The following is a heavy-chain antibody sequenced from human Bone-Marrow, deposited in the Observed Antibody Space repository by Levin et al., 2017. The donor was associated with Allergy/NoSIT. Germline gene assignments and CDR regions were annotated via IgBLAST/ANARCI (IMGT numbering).Heavy chain of an antibody. J-gene: IGHJ4*02. CDR2: IWFDGSNR. CDR1: GVTFSRPA. Sequence: LSLTCAVSGVTFSRPAMHWVRQAPGKGLEWVAVIWFDGSNRNYADSVKGRFTISRDNSNNILYLQMNSLRVDDTAVYYCAREETSAFDYWGQGTLVTVSS. CDR3: AREETSAFDY. V-gene: IGHV3-33*01.